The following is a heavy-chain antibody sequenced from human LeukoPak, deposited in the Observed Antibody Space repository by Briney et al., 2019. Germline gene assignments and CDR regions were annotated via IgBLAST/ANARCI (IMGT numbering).Heavy chain of an antibody. CDR3: ATTRMVRGVPFDN. J-gene: IGHJ4*02. Sequence: GASVRVSCQASGYTFTTSDINWVRQATGQGLEWMGWMNPKSGNTGYAQKFQGRVTMTRDTSTSTVYMELSSLRFDDTAVYYCATTRMVRGVPFDNWGQGTLVTVSS. V-gene: IGHV1-8*01. CDR1: GYTFTTSD. CDR2: MNPKSGNT. D-gene: IGHD3-10*01.